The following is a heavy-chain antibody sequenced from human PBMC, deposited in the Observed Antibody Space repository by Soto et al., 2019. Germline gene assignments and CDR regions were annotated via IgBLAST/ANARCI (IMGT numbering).Heavy chain of an antibody. CDR2: IDPSDSQT. J-gene: IGHJ4*02. V-gene: IGHV5-10-1*01. Sequence: GESLKISCKGSGYSFAGYWITWVRQKPGKGLEWMGRIDPSDSQTYYSPSFRGHVTISATKSITTVFLQWSSMRASDTAMYYCARQIYDSDTGPNFQYYFDSWGQGTPVTVSS. CDR3: ARQIYDSDTGPNFQYYFDS. D-gene: IGHD3-22*01. CDR1: GYSFAGYW.